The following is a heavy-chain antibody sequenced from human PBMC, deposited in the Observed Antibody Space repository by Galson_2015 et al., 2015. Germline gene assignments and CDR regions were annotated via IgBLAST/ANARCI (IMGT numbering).Heavy chain of an antibody. J-gene: IGHJ4*02. V-gene: IGHV1-46*01. CDR2: INPSGGST. D-gene: IGHD4-23*01. Sequence: SVKVSCKASGYTFTSYYMHWVRQATGQGLEWMGIINPSGGSTSYAQKFQGRVTMTRDTSTSTVYMELSSLRSEDTAVYYCARDRPLTSYGGNPYCDYWGQGTLVTVSS. CDR1: GYTFTSYY. CDR3: ARDRPLTSYGGNPYCDY.